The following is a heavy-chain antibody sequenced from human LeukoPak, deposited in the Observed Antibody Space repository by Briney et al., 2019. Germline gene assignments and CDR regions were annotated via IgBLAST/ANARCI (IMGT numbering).Heavy chain of an antibody. V-gene: IGHV3-23*01. D-gene: IGHD3-10*01. J-gene: IGHJ6*03. CDR3: GKGAAVSSKSITLVRGTRRYNYYMDV. CDR1: GFTVSSNY. Sequence: PGGSLRLSCAASGFTVSSNYMSWVRQAPGKGLEWVSAISGSGDTYYADSVKGRFTISRDNSKNTLYLQMNSLRAEDTALYYCGKGAAVSSKSITLVRGTRRYNYYMDVWGKGTTVTISS. CDR2: ISGSGDT.